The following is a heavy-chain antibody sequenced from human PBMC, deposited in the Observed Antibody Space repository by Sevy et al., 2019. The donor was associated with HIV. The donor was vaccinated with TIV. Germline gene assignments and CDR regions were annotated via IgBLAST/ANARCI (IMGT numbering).Heavy chain of an antibody. Sequence: SETLSLTCAVSGASVSSGSFFWTWIRQAPGKGLEWIGYIYYSGSTNYNPSLKSRVTFSVDTSKNQFSLKLRSVTAADTAVYYCARDQAESSSTGGLDSWGPGALVTVSS. CDR2: IYYSGST. V-gene: IGHV4-61*01. J-gene: IGHJ4*02. CDR3: ARDQAESSSTGGLDS. D-gene: IGHD6-6*01. CDR1: GASVSSGSFF.